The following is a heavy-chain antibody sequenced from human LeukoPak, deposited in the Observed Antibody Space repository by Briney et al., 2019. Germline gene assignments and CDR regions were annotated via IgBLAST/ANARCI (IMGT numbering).Heavy chain of an antibody. J-gene: IGHJ3*02. V-gene: IGHV4-59*08. D-gene: IGHD3-22*01. CDR3: ARSVWRYDSSGYYYEVNDAFDI. Sequence: AETLSLTCTVSGGSISSYYWSWIRQPPGKGLEWIGYIYYSGSTTYNPSLKSRVTISVDTSKNQFSLKLSSVTAADTAVYYCARSVWRYDSSGYYYEVNDAFDIWGQGTMVTVSS. CDR1: GGSISSYY. CDR2: IYYSGST.